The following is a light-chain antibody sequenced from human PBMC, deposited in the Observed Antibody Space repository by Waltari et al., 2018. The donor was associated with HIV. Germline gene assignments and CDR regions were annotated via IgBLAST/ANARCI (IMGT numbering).Light chain of an antibody. CDR1: SVRREQ. Sequence: SSDLTPDLAVSVALGQTVRITCQGDSVRREQANWYQQKPGQAPVCVMYGKDNRPSGIPDRFSGSSSGNTGYLTITGAQAEDEADYYCDSRDTNDKHHVFGTVTKVTV. CDR2: GKD. J-gene: IGLJ1*01. CDR3: DSRDTNDKHHV. V-gene: IGLV3-19*01.